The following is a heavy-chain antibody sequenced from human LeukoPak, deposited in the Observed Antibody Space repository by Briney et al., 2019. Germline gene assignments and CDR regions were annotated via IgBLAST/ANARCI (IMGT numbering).Heavy chain of an antibody. CDR2: IYYSGST. J-gene: IGHJ3*02. CDR1: GGSFSSYY. Sequence: PSETLSLTCAVYGGSFSSYYWGWIRQPPGKGLEWIGSIYYSGSTYYNPSLKSRVTISVDTSKNQFSLKLSSVTAADTAVYYCASIKDYSTNAFDIWGQGTMVTVSS. CDR3: ASIKDYSTNAFDI. D-gene: IGHD4-11*01. V-gene: IGHV4-39*01.